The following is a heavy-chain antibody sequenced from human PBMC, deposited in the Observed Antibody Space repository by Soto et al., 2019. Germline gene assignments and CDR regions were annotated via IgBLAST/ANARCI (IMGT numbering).Heavy chain of an antibody. D-gene: IGHD1-26*01. CDR3: ARGGSYFSPYFDY. J-gene: IGHJ4*02. V-gene: IGHV1-3*01. CDR2: INAGNGNT. Sequence: ASVNVSCKASGYTFTSYAMHWVRQAPVQRLEWMGWINAGNGNTKYSQKFQGRVTITRDTSASTAYMELSSLRSDDTAVYYCARGGSYFSPYFDYWGQGTLVTVSS. CDR1: GYTFTSYA.